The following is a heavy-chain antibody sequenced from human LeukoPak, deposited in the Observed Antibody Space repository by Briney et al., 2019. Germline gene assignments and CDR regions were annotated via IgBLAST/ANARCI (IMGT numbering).Heavy chain of an antibody. CDR1: GFTFDKAW. Sequence: PGGSLRLSCAASGFTFDKAWMTWVRQAPGKGLEWVSAISGSGGSTYYADSVKGRFTISRDNSKNTLYLQMNSLRAEDTAVYYCAKGSRSIGVLDVWGKGTTVTISS. CDR3: AKGSRSIGVLDV. D-gene: IGHD6-19*01. V-gene: IGHV3-23*01. CDR2: ISGSGGST. J-gene: IGHJ6*04.